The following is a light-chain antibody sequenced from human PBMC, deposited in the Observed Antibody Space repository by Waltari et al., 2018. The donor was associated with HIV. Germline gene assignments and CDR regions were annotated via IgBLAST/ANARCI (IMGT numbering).Light chain of an antibody. CDR3: QQYNHWPWT. V-gene: IGKV3-15*01. Sequence: ELVLTQSPDTLSVSAGARATLSCRASQSVTPNLAWYQQKPGQAPRLLFYGSSTRATGLPDRFSGSGSGTEFTLTISSLQSEDSAVYYCQQYNHWPWTFGQGTTVEIK. CDR1: QSVTPN. CDR2: GSS. J-gene: IGKJ1*01.